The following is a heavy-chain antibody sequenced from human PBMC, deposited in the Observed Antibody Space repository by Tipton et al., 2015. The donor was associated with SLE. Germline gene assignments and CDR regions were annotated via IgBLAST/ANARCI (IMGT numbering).Heavy chain of an antibody. CDR2: FSDGGSST. CDR1: GFTFSNYG. Sequence: SLRLSCAASGFTFSNYGMSWVRQAPGKGLEWVSDFSDGGSSTYYADSVKGRFTISRDNAKNSLYLQMNSLRAEDTAVYYCARELGLGGYFDNWGQGTLVTVSS. CDR3: ARELGLGGYFDN. D-gene: IGHD4-23*01. V-gene: IGHV3-21*03. J-gene: IGHJ4*02.